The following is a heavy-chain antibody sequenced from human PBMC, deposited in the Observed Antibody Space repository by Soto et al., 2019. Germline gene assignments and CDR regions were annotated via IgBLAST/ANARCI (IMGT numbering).Heavy chain of an antibody. V-gene: IGHV2-5*01. Sequence: SGPTLVNATQTLTLTCTFSGFSLSTSGVGVGWIRQPPGKALEWLALIYWNDDKRYSPSLKSRLTITKDTSKNQVVLTMTNMDPVDTATYYCAHSPATAAGTWWFDPWGQGTLVTVSS. CDR1: GFSLSTSGVG. D-gene: IGHD6-13*01. CDR3: AHSPATAAGTWWFDP. J-gene: IGHJ5*02. CDR2: IYWNDDK.